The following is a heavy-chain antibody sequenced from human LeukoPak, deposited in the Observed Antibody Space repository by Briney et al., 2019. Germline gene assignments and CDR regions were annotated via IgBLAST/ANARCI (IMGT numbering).Heavy chain of an antibody. CDR3: ARDQGYDYVWDIDY. CDR2: IYYSGST. J-gene: IGHJ4*02. D-gene: IGHD3-16*01. Sequence: SETLSLTCTVSGGSISSGGYYWSWIRQHPGKGLEWMGYIYYSGSTYYNPSLKSRVTISVDTSKNQFSLKLSSVTAADTAVYYCARDQGYDYVWDIDYWGQGTLVTVSS. V-gene: IGHV4-31*03. CDR1: GGSISSGGYY.